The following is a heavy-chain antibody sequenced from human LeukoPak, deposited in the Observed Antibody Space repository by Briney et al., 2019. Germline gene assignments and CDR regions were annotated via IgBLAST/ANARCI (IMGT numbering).Heavy chain of an antibody. V-gene: IGHV3-15*01. J-gene: IGHJ4*02. CDR3: TTGTWIQLWLADY. CDR2: IKSKADGGTT. D-gene: IGHD5-18*01. Sequence: GGSLRLSCAASGFTFSNACMSWVRQAPGKGLEWVGHIKSKADGGTTDFAAPVKGRFTISRDDSKNTLFLQMNSLKTEDTAVYYCTTGTWIQLWLADYWGQGTLVTVSS. CDR1: GFTFSNAC.